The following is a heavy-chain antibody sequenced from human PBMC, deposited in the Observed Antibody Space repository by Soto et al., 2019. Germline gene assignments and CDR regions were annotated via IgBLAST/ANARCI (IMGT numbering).Heavy chain of an antibody. CDR3: ARGGGVGVAGSAAFDM. J-gene: IGHJ3*02. Sequence: QLHLVQSGAVVKKPGASVTVSCSASGYPVTAYYMHWVRQAPGRGLEWMGGINPATGAAKYTQTLDGRVTITRDTSTSTVFMELSGLTSEDTAVFYCARGGGVGVAGSAAFDMWGQGTVVTVSS. V-gene: IGHV1-2*02. D-gene: IGHD3-3*01. CDR2: INPATGAA. CDR1: GYPVTAYY.